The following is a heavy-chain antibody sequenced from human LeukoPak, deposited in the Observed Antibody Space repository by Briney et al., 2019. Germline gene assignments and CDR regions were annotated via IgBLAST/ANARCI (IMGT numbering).Heavy chain of an antibody. V-gene: IGHV3-30*03. D-gene: IGHD4-23*01. CDR2: ISHDGSNK. CDR3: ATTVLTPAGFSRWFDP. CDR1: GFILSGYG. J-gene: IGHJ5*02. Sequence: GGSLRLSCAASGFILSGYGIHWVRQAPGKGLEWVAFISHDGSNKYYADSVKGRFTISRDNSKNTLYLQMNSLRAEDTAVYYCATTVLTPAGFSRWFDPWGQGTLVTVSS.